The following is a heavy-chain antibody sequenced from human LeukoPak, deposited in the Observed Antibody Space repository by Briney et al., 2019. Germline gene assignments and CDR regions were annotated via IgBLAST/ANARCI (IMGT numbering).Heavy chain of an antibody. J-gene: IGHJ4*02. CDR3: ARGAARGEVWSAFHY. CDR1: GYSFTSYF. V-gene: IGHV1-46*01. D-gene: IGHD6-25*01. Sequence: ASVKVSCKASGYSFTSYFIHWVRQAPGQGPEWMGIINPRVGDTTYAQKFQGRVTMTRDTSTSTVYMELSSLRSEDTAVYYCARGAARGEVWSAFHYWGQGTLVTVSS. CDR2: INPRVGDT.